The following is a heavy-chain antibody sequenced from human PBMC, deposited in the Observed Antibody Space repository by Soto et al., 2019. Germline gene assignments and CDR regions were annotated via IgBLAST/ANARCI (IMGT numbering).Heavy chain of an antibody. CDR2: IYPGDSDT. CDR1: GCSFIDYW. D-gene: IGHD6-13*01. V-gene: IGHV5-51*01. Sequence: PGASLKISCKPSGCSFIDYWIGWVRQVPGKGLEWMGVIYPGDSDTRYSPSFQGHVTISADKSISTAYLQWSTLKASDTAMYYCARLQAAAGDNDLTFDYWGQGTLVTVSS. J-gene: IGHJ4*02. CDR3: ARLQAAAGDNDLTFDY.